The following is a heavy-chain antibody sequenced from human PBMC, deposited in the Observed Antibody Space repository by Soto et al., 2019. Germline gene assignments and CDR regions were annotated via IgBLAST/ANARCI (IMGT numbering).Heavy chain of an antibody. J-gene: IGHJ4*02. D-gene: IGHD4-17*01. CDR2: IYYSGST. CDR1: GGSISSGGYY. V-gene: IGHV4-30-4*01. Sequence: QVQLQESGPGLVKPSQTLSLTCTVSGGSISSGGYYWNWIRQPPGKGLEWIGYIYYSGSTYYNPSXKXRVTISVDTSKNQFSLKLSSVAAADTAVYYCARGTVEGDSDYWGQGTLVTVSS. CDR3: ARGTVEGDSDY.